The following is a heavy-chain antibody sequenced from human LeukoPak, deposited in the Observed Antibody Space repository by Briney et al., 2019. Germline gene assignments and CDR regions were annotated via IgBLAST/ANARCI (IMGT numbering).Heavy chain of an antibody. Sequence: PSETLSLTCTVSGASISSYYWSWIRQPAGKGLEWIGRIYTSGSTNYNPSLKSRVTMSVDTSKNQFSLKLSSVTAADTAVYYCARDQRLRLGELSLNWFDPWGQGTLVTVSS. CDR2: IYTSGST. CDR1: GASISSYY. V-gene: IGHV4-4*07. J-gene: IGHJ5*02. CDR3: ARDQRLRLGELSLNWFDP. D-gene: IGHD3-16*02.